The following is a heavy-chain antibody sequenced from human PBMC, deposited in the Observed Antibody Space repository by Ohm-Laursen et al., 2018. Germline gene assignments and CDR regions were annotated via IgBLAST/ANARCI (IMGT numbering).Heavy chain of an antibody. CDR1: GGSISNYY. J-gene: IGHJ5*02. D-gene: IGHD3-22*01. CDR3: SSAMIVASWFDP. V-gene: IGHV4-59*01. CDR2: IYYSGST. Sequence: TLSLTCAVSGGSISNYYWSWIRQPPGKGLECIGYIYYSGSTNYNPSLKTRVTISVDTSKNQFSLKLSSVTAEDTAVYYCSSAMIVASWFDPWGQGTLVTVSS.